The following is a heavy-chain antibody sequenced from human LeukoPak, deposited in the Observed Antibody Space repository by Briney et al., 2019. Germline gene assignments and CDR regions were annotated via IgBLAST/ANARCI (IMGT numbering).Heavy chain of an antibody. Sequence: PGGSLRLSCAASGFTVSSNYMSWVRQAPGKGLEWVSVIYSGGSTYYADSVKGRFTISRDNSKNTLYLQMNSLRAEDTAVYYCAKDSTPYYDILTGYSTYYYYGMDVWGQGTTVTVSS. CDR2: IYSGGST. J-gene: IGHJ6*02. V-gene: IGHV3-53*01. D-gene: IGHD3-9*01. CDR3: AKDSTPYYDILTGYSTYYYYGMDV. CDR1: GFTVSSNY.